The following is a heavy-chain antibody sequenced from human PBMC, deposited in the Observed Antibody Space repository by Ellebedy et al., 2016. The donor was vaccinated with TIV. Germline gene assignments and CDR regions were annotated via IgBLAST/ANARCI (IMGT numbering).Heavy chain of an antibody. J-gene: IGHJ6*02. CDR3: ARDLNNWKGSYYYGMDV. Sequence: GGSLRLXXAASGFTFSSYSMNWVRQAPGKGLEWVSSISSSSSYIYYADSVKGRFTISRDNAKNSLYLQMNSLRAEDTAVYYCARDLNNWKGSYYYGMDVWGQGTTVTVSS. CDR1: GFTFSSYS. CDR2: ISSSSSYI. D-gene: IGHD1-20*01. V-gene: IGHV3-21*01.